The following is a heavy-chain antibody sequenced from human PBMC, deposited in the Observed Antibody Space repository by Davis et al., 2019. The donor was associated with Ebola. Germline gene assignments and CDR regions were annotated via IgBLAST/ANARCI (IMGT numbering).Heavy chain of an antibody. CDR2: IYSGGST. CDR1: GFTFSNAW. CDR3: ARDFLDGMDV. V-gene: IGHV3-66*02. D-gene: IGHD3-3*01. Sequence: GGSLRLSCAASGFTFSNAWMSWVRQAPGKGLEWVSVIYSGGSTYYADSVKGRFTISRDNSKNTLYLQMNSLRAEDTAVYYCARDFLDGMDVWGQGTTVTVSS. J-gene: IGHJ6*02.